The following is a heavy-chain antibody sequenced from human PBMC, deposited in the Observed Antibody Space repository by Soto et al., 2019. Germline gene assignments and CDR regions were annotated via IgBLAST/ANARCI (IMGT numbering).Heavy chain of an antibody. D-gene: IGHD2-21*01. CDR3: TIGSWSGEVFDI. V-gene: IGHV1-69*02. J-gene: IGHJ3*02. CDR2: IIPMLGVR. CDR1: GGTFSTYS. Sequence: QVQLVQSGAEVKKPGSSVKVSCKDSGGTFSTYSMFWVRQAPGQGLEWMGRIIPMLGVRNYAQRFQDRVTITADKSAATLHMELSSLRSEDTALYYCTIGSWSGEVFDIWGQGTMVTVSS.